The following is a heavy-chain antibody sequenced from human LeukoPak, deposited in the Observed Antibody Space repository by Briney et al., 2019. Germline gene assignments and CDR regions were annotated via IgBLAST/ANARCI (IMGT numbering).Heavy chain of an antibody. CDR1: GGSISSYY. J-gene: IGHJ5*02. D-gene: IGHD4-23*01. CDR2: IYTSGST. V-gene: IGHV4-4*09. CDR3: ARTGYGGQNWFDP. Sequence: SETLSLTCTVSGGSISSYYWSWIRQPPGKGLEWIGYIYTSGSTNYNPSLKSRVTISVDTSKNQFSLKLSSVTAADTAVYYCARTGYGGQNWFDPWGQGTLVTVSS.